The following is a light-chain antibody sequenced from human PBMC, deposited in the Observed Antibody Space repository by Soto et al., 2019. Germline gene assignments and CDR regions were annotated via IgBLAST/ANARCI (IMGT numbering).Light chain of an antibody. V-gene: IGLV2-11*01. Sequence: QSALTQPRSVSGSPGQSVTISCTGTSSDVGGYNYVSWYQQHPGTAPKLIIFGVSKRPSGVPDRFSGSKSGNTASLSISGLQAEDEADYDCSSYAGTYSYVLGTGTKLTVL. CDR3: SSYAGTYSYV. CDR2: GVS. J-gene: IGLJ1*01. CDR1: SSDVGGYNY.